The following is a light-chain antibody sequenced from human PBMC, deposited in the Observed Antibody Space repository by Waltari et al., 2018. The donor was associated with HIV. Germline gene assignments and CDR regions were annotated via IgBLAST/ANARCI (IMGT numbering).Light chain of an antibody. CDR2: SDN. CDR1: SSNIGAGYD. CDR3: QSYDSSLSAYV. V-gene: IGLV1-40*01. J-gene: IGLJ1*01. Sequence: QSVLTQSPSVSGAPGQRVTIYCTGTSSNIGAGYDVHWFQHLPGTAPKLLVYSDNNRRSWVPDRFSAAKSGTSAALAISGLQVDDEATYDCQSYDSSLSAYVFGPGTKVTVL.